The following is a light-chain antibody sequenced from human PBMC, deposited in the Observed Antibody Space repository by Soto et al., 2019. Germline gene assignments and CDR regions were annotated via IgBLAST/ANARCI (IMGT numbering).Light chain of an antibody. CDR1: QSISSY. V-gene: IGKV1-5*01. CDR3: QQYNSYPWT. Sequence: DIQMTQSPSSLSASVGDRVTITCRASQSISSYLNWYQQKPGKAPKLLIYHAYSLESGVPSRFSGSESGTEFTLTINSLQPDDFATYYCQQYNSYPWTFGQGTKVDIK. J-gene: IGKJ1*01. CDR2: HAY.